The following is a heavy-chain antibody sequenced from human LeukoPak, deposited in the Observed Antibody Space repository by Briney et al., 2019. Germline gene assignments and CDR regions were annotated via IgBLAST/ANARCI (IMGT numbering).Heavy chain of an antibody. V-gene: IGHV3-23*01. D-gene: IGHD2-8*02. Sequence: GGSLRLSCAAPGFTFRNYAMSWVRQAPGKGLEWVSSISGNSESTYHVDSVKGRFTISRDNSKNTLYLQMNRLRAEDTAVYYCATQVTTTGPIYWGQGTLVTVSS. CDR3: ATQVTTTGPIY. J-gene: IGHJ4*02. CDR2: ISGNSEST. CDR1: GFTFRNYA.